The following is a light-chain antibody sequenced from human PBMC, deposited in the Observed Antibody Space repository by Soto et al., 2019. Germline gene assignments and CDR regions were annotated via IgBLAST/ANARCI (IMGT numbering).Light chain of an antibody. V-gene: IGKV1-5*03. CDR3: HHYNSYSEA. Sequence: DIQITQTTTTLSGSVGDRVTITCRASQTISSWLAWYQQKPGKAPKLLIYKASTLKSGVPSRFSGSGSGTEFTLTISSLQPDDFATYYCHHYNSYSEAFGQGSQVDI. CDR2: KAS. J-gene: IGKJ1*01. CDR1: QTISSW.